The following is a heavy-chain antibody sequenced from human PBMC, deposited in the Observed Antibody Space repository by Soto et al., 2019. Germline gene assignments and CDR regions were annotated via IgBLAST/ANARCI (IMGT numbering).Heavy chain of an antibody. CDR2: IYWDDDK. CDR3: AHRRRGWSRVWGSYRSYDAFDI. V-gene: IGHV2-5*02. CDR1: GFSLSTSGVG. J-gene: IGHJ3*02. Sequence: QITLKESGPTLVKPTQTLTLTCTFSGFSLSTSGVGVGWIRQPPGKALEWLALIYWDDDKRYSPSLKSRLTITKDTSKNXXVXTXXNMDPVDTATYFCAHRRRGWSRVWGSYRSYDAFDIWGQGTMVTVSS. D-gene: IGHD3-16*02.